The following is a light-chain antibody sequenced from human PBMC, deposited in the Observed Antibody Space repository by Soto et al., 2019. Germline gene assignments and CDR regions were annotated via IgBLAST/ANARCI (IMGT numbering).Light chain of an antibody. CDR1: QSINSW. Sequence: DIQMTQSPSTLSASVGDRVTITCRASQSINSWLAWYQQKPGKAPKLLIYKASSLESGVPSRFSGSGSGTEFTLTISSLQPYDFATYYCQQSNSYSPTFGQGTKLEIK. J-gene: IGKJ2*01. V-gene: IGKV1-5*03. CDR3: QQSNSYSPT. CDR2: KAS.